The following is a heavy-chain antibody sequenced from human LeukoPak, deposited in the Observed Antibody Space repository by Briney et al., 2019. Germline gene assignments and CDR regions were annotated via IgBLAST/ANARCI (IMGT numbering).Heavy chain of an antibody. CDR1: GGTFSSYA. CDR3: ARVVGLTGYSSSWFSGYYYYMDV. V-gene: IGHV1-69*06. Sequence: ASVKVSCKASGGTFSSYAISWVRQAPGQGLEWMGGIIPIFGTTNYAQKFQDRVTITADKSTSTAYMELSSLRSEDTAVYYCARVVGLTGYSSSWFSGYYYYMDVWGKGTTVTVSS. J-gene: IGHJ6*03. D-gene: IGHD6-13*01. CDR2: IIPIFGTT.